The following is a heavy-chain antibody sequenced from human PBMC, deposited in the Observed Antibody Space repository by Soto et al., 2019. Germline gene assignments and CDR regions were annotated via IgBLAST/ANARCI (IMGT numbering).Heavy chain of an antibody. CDR2: IIPLFGTA. D-gene: IGHD2-21*02. J-gene: IGHJ4*02. CDR3: ASKAACGGDCYAFDS. Sequence: QVYLVQSGAEVKKPGSSVKISCKASGGIFSRTTINWVRQAAGQGLEWMGGIIPLFGTANYAEKFQGRVTITAEKSTKTEYMELTSLRSDDTAVYYCASKAACGGDCYAFDSWGQGNLVTVSS. CDR1: GGIFSRTT. V-gene: IGHV1-69*06.